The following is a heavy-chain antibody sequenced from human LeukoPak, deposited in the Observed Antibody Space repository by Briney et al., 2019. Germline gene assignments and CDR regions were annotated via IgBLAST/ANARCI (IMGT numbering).Heavy chain of an antibody. CDR3: ARGPVVQRLSKLRGPPAEYFQH. CDR1: GGSISSYY. CDR2: IYYSGST. Sequence: PSETLSLTCTVSGGSISSYYWSWIRQPPGKGLEWIGDIYYSGSTNYNPSLKSRVTISVDTSKNQFSLKLSSVTAADTAVYYCARGPVVQRLSKLRGPPAEYFQHWGLGTLVTVSS. D-gene: IGHD6-25*01. V-gene: IGHV4-59*01. J-gene: IGHJ1*01.